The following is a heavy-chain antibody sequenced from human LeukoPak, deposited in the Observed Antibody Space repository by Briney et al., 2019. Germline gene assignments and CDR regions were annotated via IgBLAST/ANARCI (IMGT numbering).Heavy chain of an antibody. J-gene: IGHJ4*02. CDR3: ARGTSRGYCSSNTCYVLDY. CDR1: EYTFTSYD. V-gene: IGHV1-8*01. CDR2: MNPNSGNT. D-gene: IGHD2-2*03. Sequence: ASVKVSCKASEYTFTSYDINWVRQAPGQGLEWMGWMNPNSGNTGYAQEFQGRVTITRNISISTAYMELSGLRFEDTAVYYCARGTSRGYCSSNTCYVLDYWGQGTLVTVSS.